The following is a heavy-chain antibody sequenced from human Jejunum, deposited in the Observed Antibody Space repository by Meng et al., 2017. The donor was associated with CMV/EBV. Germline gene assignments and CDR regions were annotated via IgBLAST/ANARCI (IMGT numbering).Heavy chain of an antibody. V-gene: IGHV3-48*03. CDR2: ISSSGDTI. CDR1: FSTYE. CDR3: ARGDYDFWGGY. D-gene: IGHD3-3*01. J-gene: IGHJ4*02. Sequence: FSTYEMNWVRQAPGKGLESISSISSSGDTIYYADSVKGRFTISRDNAKNSLYLQMNSLRAEDTAVYYCARGDYDFWGGYWGQGTLVTVSS.